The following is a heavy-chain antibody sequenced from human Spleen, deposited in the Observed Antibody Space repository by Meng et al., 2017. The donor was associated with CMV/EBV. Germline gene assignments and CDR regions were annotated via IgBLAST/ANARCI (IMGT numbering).Heavy chain of an antibody. J-gene: IGHJ4*02. CDR2: IIPGLGVG. CDR1: GGTFSNYA. Sequence: SVKVSCKASGGTFSNYAVSWVREAPGQGLQWMGVIIPGLGVGNYGDNFQGRVTITADKSTSTVYMELSSLRSDDTAVYYCATGRTKAAAALYPPEYWGQGTLVTVSS. V-gene: IGHV1-69*10. CDR3: ATGRTKAAAALYPPEY. D-gene: IGHD6-13*01.